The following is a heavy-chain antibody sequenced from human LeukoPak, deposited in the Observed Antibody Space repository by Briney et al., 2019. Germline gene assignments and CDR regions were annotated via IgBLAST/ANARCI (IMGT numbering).Heavy chain of an antibody. V-gene: IGHV1-69*05. CDR1: AAAFTINS. Sequence: SVNLSRTCSAAAFTINSIGWVRHGPGQGLGWKGGIIPIFGTANNAQQYRGRVTITTDEATSTAYMELSSLRSEDTAVYYCARAGNVQPGLVGSEPSPKYYYYYMDFWGKGTMVTVSS. J-gene: IGHJ6*03. CDR2: IIPIFGTA. D-gene: IGHD6-6*01. CDR3: ARAGNVQPGLVGSEPSPKYYYYYMDF.